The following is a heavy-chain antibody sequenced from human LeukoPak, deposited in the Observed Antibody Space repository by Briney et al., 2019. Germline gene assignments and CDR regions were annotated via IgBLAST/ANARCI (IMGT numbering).Heavy chain of an antibody. CDR1: GFTFSSYA. D-gene: IGHD4-17*01. Sequence: GGSLRLSCAASGFTFSSYAMSWVRQAPGKGLEWVSAISGSGGSTYYADSVKGRFTISRDNSKNTLYLQMNSLRAEDTAVYCCAKDLYDYGDYGDFDYWGQGTLVTVSS. CDR2: ISGSGGST. J-gene: IGHJ4*02. V-gene: IGHV3-23*01. CDR3: AKDLYDYGDYGDFDY.